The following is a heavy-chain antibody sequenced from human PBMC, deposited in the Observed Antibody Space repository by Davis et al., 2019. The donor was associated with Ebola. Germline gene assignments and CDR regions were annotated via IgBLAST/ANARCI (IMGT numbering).Heavy chain of an antibody. CDR3: ARDIGLVTPAWFDP. CDR1: GYTFTSYG. D-gene: IGHD4-23*01. J-gene: IGHJ5*02. CDR2: ISAYNGNT. Sequence: AASVKVSCKASGYTFTSYGISWVRQAPGQGLEWVGWISAYNGNTNYAQKLQGRVTMTTDTSTSTAYMELRSLRSDDTAVYYCARDIGLVTPAWFDPWGQGTLVTVSS. V-gene: IGHV1-18*01.